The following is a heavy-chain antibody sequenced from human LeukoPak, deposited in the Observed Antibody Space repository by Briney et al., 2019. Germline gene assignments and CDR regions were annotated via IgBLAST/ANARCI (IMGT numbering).Heavy chain of an antibody. D-gene: IGHD3-10*01. J-gene: IGHJ4*02. CDR2: IIPFLNIS. CDR1: GDTFSSYA. V-gene: IGHV1-69*04. Sequence: ASVKVSCKASGDTFSSYAISWVRQAPGQGLEWMGRIIPFLNISSYAQNFEGKVTINADKSTSTVYLELTSLTFEDTAIYYCAADDYSAGSYFLYFFDYWGQGTLITVSS. CDR3: AADDYSAGSYFLYFFDY.